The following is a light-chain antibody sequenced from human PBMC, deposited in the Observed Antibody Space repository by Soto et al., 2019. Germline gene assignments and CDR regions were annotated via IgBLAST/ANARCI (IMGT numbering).Light chain of an antibody. CDR1: QSVSNN. Sequence: EIVMTQSPATLSVSPGEGATLSCRASQSVSNNLAWYQQKPGQAPRLLIYGPSTRATGVPARFSGSGSGTEFTLAISSLQSEDFVLYYCQQYKNWPPWTFGPGTKVDI. J-gene: IGKJ1*01. CDR2: GPS. V-gene: IGKV3-15*01. CDR3: QQYKNWPPWT.